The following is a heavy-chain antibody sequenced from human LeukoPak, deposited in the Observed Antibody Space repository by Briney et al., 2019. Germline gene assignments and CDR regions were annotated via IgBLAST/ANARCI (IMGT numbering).Heavy chain of an antibody. J-gene: IGHJ6*03. Sequence: GEPLKTSCRGPGYTFSNYWIAWVRHIHGKGLGWLVIIYPGDSDTKYNPSFQGQVSISADESINTAYLQWSSVKASDTAIYYCARLGTPYYYYYMDVWGKGTTVTVSS. D-gene: IGHD1-1*01. V-gene: IGHV5-51*01. CDR2: IYPGDSDT. CDR1: GYTFSNYW. CDR3: ARLGTPYYYYYMDV.